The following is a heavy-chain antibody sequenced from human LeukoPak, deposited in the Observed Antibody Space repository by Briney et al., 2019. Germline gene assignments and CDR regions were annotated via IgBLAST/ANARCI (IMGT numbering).Heavy chain of an antibody. CDR3: ARDGGDSPFDY. D-gene: IGHD2-21*02. V-gene: IGHV4-59*01. CDR2: IYYSGST. Sequence: SETLSLTCTVSGGSISSYYWSWIRQPPGQGLEWIGYIYYSGSTNYNPSLKSRATISVDTSKNQFSLKLSSVTAADTAVYYCARDGGDSPFDYWGQGTLVTVSS. J-gene: IGHJ4*02. CDR1: GGSISSYY.